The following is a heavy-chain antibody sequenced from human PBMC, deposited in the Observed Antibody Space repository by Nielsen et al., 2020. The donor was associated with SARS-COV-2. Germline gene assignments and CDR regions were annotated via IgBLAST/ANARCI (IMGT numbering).Heavy chain of an antibody. Sequence: SLTISCAASGITVSSYCMSCVPQAPVKGLVGLANIKQDGSENYYVDSVKGRFTISRDNANKSLYLQMNSLRAEDTAVYYCARDLYCSGGSCYSHGMDVWGQGTTVTVSS. V-gene: IGHV3-7*05. J-gene: IGHJ6*02. D-gene: IGHD2-15*01. CDR1: GITVSSYC. CDR2: IKQDGSEN. CDR3: ARDLYCSGGSCYSHGMDV.